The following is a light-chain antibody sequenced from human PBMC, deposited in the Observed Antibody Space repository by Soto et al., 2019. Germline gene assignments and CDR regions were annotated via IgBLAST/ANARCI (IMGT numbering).Light chain of an antibody. CDR1: KSVNSNH. J-gene: IGKJ1*01. CDR3: HHFGSSTQT. V-gene: IGKV3-20*01. CDR2: GPS. Sequence: VVTQSPGTRALCRGGRATLSGMASKSVNSNHIAWYQQKPGQAPRLLIYGPSSRATGIPERFSGSGYGTDFTLTISRVVPEDFAVYFCHHFGSSTQTIGHGTKVDIK.